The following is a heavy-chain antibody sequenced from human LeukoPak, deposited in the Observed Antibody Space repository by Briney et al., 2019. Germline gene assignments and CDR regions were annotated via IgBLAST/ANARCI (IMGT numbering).Heavy chain of an antibody. CDR1: GLTVSSNY. J-gene: IGHJ3*02. CDR2: LYSGGST. CDR3: ARLYDRSAYGAFDI. D-gene: IGHD3-22*01. Sequence: GGSLRLSCAASGLTVSSNYMGWVRQAPGKGLGWVSVLYSGGSTYYPDSEKGRFTISRDNSQNTLDLQMDSLRAEDTAVYYCARLYDRSAYGAFDIWGQGTMVTVSS. V-gene: IGHV3-66*02.